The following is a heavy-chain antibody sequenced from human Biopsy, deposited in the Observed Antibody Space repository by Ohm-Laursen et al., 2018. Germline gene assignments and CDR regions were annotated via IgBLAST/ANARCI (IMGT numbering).Heavy chain of an antibody. CDR3: ARDYGLELGGLEAFDI. J-gene: IGHJ3*02. CDR1: GGSLKNYY. V-gene: IGHV4-4*07. CDR2: VYTSGGT. Sequence: SETLSLTCTVSGGSLKNYYWSWIRQPAGKGLEWIGRVYTSGGTSCNPSLESRVTMSVVTSKNQFSLKVTSMTAADTALYYCARDYGLELGGLEAFDIWGQGTMVTVSS. D-gene: IGHD1-7*01.